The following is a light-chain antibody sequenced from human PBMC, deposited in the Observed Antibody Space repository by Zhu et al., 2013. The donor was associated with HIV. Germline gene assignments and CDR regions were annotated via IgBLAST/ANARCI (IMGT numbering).Light chain of an antibody. V-gene: IGLV1-40*01. J-gene: IGLJ2*01. CDR3: NSYISSSTLV. CDR1: SSNIGAGYD. CDR2: GNS. Sequence: QSVLTQPPSVSGAPGQRVTISCTGSSSNIGAGYDVHWYQQLPGTAPKLLIYGNSNRPSGVPDRFSGSKSGTSASLAISGLRSEDEADYYCNSYISSSTLVFGGGTKVTVL.